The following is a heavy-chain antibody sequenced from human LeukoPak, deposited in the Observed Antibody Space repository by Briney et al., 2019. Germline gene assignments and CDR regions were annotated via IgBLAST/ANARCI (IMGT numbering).Heavy chain of an antibody. CDR3: AELGITMIGGV. D-gene: IGHD3-10*02. CDR2: IRSNSYGGTT. Sequence: PGRSLRLSCTASGFSFADHAMSWVRQAPGKGLEWVGFIRSNSYGGTTEYAASVKGRFTISRDDSKSIAYLQMNSLRAEDTAVYYCAELGITMIGGVWGKGTTVTISS. J-gene: IGHJ6*04. CDR1: GFSFADHA. V-gene: IGHV3-49*04.